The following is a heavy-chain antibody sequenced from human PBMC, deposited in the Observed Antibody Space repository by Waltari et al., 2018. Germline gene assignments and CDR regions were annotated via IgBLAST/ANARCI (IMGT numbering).Heavy chain of an antibody. V-gene: IGHV4-4*02. Sequence: QVQLQESGPGLVKPSGTLSLTCAVPGGSISSSNRWSWVRQPPGKGLEWIGEIYHSGSTNYNPSLKSRVTISVDKSKNQFSLKLSSLTAADTAVYYCASRIAVAGTGGMDVWGQGTTVTVSS. J-gene: IGHJ6*02. CDR3: ASRIAVAGTGGMDV. CDR1: GGSISSSNR. CDR2: IYHSGST. D-gene: IGHD6-19*01.